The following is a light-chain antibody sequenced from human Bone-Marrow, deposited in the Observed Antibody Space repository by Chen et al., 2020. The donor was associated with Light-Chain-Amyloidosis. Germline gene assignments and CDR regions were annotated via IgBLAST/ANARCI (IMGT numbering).Light chain of an antibody. V-gene: IGKV3-20*01. CDR3: QQYGTSPLT. CDR2: GSS. J-gene: IGKJ4*01. CDR1: QTISSNY. Sequence: EIVLTQSPGTLSLSPGEGANLSCRASQTISSNYLTWYQQKFGQAPRLLIYGSSSRATGIPDRFTGSGSGTDFTLTINRLEPEDFAMYYCQQYGTSPLTFGVGNKVEIK.